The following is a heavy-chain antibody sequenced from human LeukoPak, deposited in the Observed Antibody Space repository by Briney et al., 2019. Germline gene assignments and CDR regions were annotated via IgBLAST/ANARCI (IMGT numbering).Heavy chain of an antibody. D-gene: IGHD3-22*01. CDR1: GFTFTNHG. CDR3: ARALYYDSSGYEG. CDR2: ISGSGYNT. V-gene: IGHV3-23*01. Sequence: GGTLRLSCVASGFTFTNHGMSWVRQTPGKGLEWVSTISGSGYNTYYADSVKGRFTISRDSSKNTLFLQMNGLRAEDTAVYYCARALYYDSSGYEGWGQGTLVTVSS. J-gene: IGHJ4*02.